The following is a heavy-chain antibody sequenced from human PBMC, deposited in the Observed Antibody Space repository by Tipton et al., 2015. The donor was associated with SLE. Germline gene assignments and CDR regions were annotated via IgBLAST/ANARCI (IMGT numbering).Heavy chain of an antibody. Sequence: SLRLSCAASGFTFSSYGMHWVRQAPGKGLEWVAFIRYDGSNKYYADSVKGRFTISRDNSKNTLFLQMNSLRAEDTAVYYCASRSRGDPWADFDNWGQGTLVTVSS. CDR1: GFTFSSYG. CDR3: ASRSRGDPWADFDN. CDR2: IRYDGSNK. D-gene: IGHD3-16*02. V-gene: IGHV3-30*02. J-gene: IGHJ4*02.